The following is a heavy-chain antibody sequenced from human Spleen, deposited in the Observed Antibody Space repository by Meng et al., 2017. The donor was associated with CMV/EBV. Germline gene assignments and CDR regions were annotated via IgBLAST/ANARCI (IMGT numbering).Heavy chain of an antibody. D-gene: IGHD6-6*01. V-gene: IGHV4-59*11. CDR3: ARSKYSSSSFDY. CDR1: GGSISGHY. CDR2: IYYTGST. J-gene: IGHJ4*02. Sequence: GSLRLSCSVSGGSISGHYWTWIRHPPGKGLEWIGYIYYTGSTSYNPSLKSRVTISVDTSKNQFSLKLTSVTAADTAVYYCARSKYSSSSFDYWGQGTLVTVSS.